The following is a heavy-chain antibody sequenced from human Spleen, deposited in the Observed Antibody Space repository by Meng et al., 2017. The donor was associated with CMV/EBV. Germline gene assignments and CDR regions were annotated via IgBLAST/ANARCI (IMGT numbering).Heavy chain of an antibody. CDR2: ISHSGTT. CDR1: GGSITSSHW. D-gene: IGHD2-2*01. Sequence: SETLSLTCAASGGSITSSHWWTWVRQPPEKGLEWIGEISHSGTTHYTPSLKSRVTISVDNSKNQFSLRLTSVTATDTAVYYCARIHCDSTSCFYFDYWGQGIQVTV. CDR3: ARIHCDSTSCFYFDY. V-gene: IGHV4-4*02. J-gene: IGHJ4*02.